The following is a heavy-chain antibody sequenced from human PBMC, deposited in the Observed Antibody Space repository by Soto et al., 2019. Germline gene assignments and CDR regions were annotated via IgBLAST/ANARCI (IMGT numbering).Heavy chain of an antibody. J-gene: IGHJ4*02. V-gene: IGHV2-5*02. CDR2: IYWDEDK. CDR1: GFSLSTSGVG. D-gene: IGHD2-21*01. Sequence: QITLKESGPTLVKPTQPLTLTCTFSGFSLSTSGVGVGWIRQPPGKALAWLALIYWDEDKRHSPSLKSRLTITKDTSKSQVVPTMTHMDPVDTATYYGAHTRERPSSCVYWGQGTLVTVSS. CDR3: AHTRERPSSCVY.